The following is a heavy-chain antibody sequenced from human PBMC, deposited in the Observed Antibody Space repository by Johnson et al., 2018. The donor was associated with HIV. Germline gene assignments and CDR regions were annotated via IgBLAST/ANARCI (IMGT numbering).Heavy chain of an antibody. CDR2: LFSVVNT. CDR1: GITVNTNY. CDR3: ARRRYSSTWRDASDI. D-gene: IGHD2-2*01. V-gene: IGHV3-66*04. J-gene: IGHJ3*02. Sequence: VQLVESGGGVVQSGGSLRLSCAASGITVNTNYMSWVRRAPGKGLEWVSVLFSVVNTYSADSVKGRFTISRDNSKTPLFLPLNSMLAEDTAVYYCARRRYSSTWRDASDIWGQGTMVTVSS.